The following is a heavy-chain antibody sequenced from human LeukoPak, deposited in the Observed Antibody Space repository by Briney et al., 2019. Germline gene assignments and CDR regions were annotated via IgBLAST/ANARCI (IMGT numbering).Heavy chain of an antibody. CDR2: IIPIFGTA. CDR3: ASSGYSSSWYPNWFDP. J-gene: IGHJ5*02. D-gene: IGHD6-13*01. V-gene: IGHV1-69*05. Sequence: ASVKVSCKASGGTFSSYAISWVRQAPGQGLEWMGGIIPIFGTANHAQKFQGRVTITTDESTSTAYMELSSLRSEDTAVYYCASSGYSSSWYPNWFDPWGQGTLVTVSS. CDR1: GGTFSSYA.